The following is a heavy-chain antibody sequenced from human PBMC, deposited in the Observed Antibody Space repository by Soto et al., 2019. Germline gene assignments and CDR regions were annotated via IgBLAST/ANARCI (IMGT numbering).Heavy chain of an antibody. J-gene: IGHJ6*02. CDR3: AKSGSSYYYYGMDG. CDR1: GFTFSSYG. Sequence: GSLRLSCAASGFTFSSYGMHRVLHAPGKGLEWVAVISYDGSNKYYADSVKGRFTVSRDNSKNTLYLKMNSLRAEDTAVYYCAKSGSSYYYYGMDGWGQGTRVTVSS. CDR2: ISYDGSNK. D-gene: IGHD3-10*01. V-gene: IGHV3-30*18.